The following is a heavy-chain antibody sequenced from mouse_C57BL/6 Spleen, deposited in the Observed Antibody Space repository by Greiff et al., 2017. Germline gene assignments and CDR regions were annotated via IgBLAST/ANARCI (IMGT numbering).Heavy chain of an antibody. CDR2: ISSGGSYT. J-gene: IGHJ2*01. D-gene: IGHD1-1*01. Sequence: EVQVVESGGDLVKPGGSLKLSCAASGFTFSSYGMSWVRQTPDKRLEWVATISSGGSYTYYPDSVKGRFTISRDNAKDTLYLQMSSLKSEDTGMYYCASQISLSGSSYEGDYWGQGTTLTVSS. CDR1: GFTFSSYG. CDR3: ASQISLSGSSYEGDY. V-gene: IGHV5-6*01.